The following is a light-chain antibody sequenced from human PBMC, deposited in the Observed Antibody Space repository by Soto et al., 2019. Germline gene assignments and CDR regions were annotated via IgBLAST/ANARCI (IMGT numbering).Light chain of an antibody. CDR3: QQYDNLPPYT. Sequence: DIQMTQSPSSLSASVGDRVTITCQASQDISNYLNWYQQKPGKAPKLLIYDASNLETGVPSRFSGRVSGTDFTFTISSLQPEDIATYYCQQYDNLPPYTFGQGTKLEIK. CDR2: DAS. J-gene: IGKJ2*01. V-gene: IGKV1-33*01. CDR1: QDISNY.